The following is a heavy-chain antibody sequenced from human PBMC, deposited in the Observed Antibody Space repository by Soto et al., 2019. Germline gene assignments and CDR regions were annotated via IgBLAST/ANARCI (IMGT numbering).Heavy chain of an antibody. V-gene: IGHV2-70*11. CDR3: VRGYYDLWSGYYYYYMDV. CDR1: GFSLSTSGMC. D-gene: IGHD3-3*01. CDR2: IDWDDDK. Sequence: SGPTLVNPTQTLTLTCTFSGFSLSTSGMCVSWIRQPPGKALEWPARIDWDDDKYYSTSLKTRLTISKDTSKNQVVLTMTNMEAVDTATYYCVRGYYDLWSGYYYYYMDVWGKGTTVTVSS. J-gene: IGHJ6*03.